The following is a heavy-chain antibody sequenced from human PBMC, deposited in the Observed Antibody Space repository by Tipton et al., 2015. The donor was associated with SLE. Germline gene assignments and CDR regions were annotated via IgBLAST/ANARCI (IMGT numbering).Heavy chain of an antibody. J-gene: IGHJ6*03. CDR2: INPSGGST. Sequence: QLVQSGAEVKKPGASVKVSCKASGFPFTNYDMHWVRQAPGQGLEWMGIINPSGGSTRYAQKFQGRATMTRDTSTSTVYMALSSLRSEDTAVYYCAREGIFGRHMDVWGKGTTVTVSS. V-gene: IGHV1-46*01. D-gene: IGHD3-3*01. CDR3: AREGIFGRHMDV. CDR1: GFPFTNYD.